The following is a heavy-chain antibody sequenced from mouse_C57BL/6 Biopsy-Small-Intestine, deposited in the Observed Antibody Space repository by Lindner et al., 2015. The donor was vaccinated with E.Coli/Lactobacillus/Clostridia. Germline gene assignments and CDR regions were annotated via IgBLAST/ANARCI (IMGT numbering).Heavy chain of an antibody. V-gene: IGHV1-54*01. CDR2: INPGSDIA. CDR3: ARDLDFDY. CDR1: GYAFTNYL. Sequence: VQLQESGAELVRPGTSVKVSCKASGYAFTNYLIQWIKQRPGQGLEWIGVINPGSDIANYNEKFKGKATLTADKSSSTAYMQLGSLTSEDSAVFFCARDLDFDYWGQGTTLTVSP. J-gene: IGHJ2*01.